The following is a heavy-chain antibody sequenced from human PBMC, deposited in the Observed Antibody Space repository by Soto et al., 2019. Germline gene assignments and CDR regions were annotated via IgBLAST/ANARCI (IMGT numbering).Heavy chain of an antibody. CDR1: GFTFSSYG. J-gene: IGHJ4*02. CDR2: ISYDGSNK. CDR3: AIVGAKGHPSGY. Sequence: QVQLVESGGGVVQPGRSLRLSCAASGFTFSSYGMHWVRQAPGKGLEWVAVISYDGSNKYYADSVKGRFTISRDNSKNTLYLQMNSLRAEDTAAYYCAIVGAKGHPSGYWGQGTLVTVSS. V-gene: IGHV3-30*03. D-gene: IGHD1-26*01.